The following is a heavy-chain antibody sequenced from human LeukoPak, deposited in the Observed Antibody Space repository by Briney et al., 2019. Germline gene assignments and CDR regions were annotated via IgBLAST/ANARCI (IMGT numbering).Heavy chain of an antibody. CDR3: AREDRVVITYDY. J-gene: IGHJ4*02. Sequence: GGSLRLSCAASGFTFSSYWMHWVRQAPGKGLVWVSRINSDGSSTSYADSVKGRFTISRDNAKNTLYLQMNSLRAEDTAVYYCAREDRVVITYDYWGQGTLVTLSS. D-gene: IGHD3-22*01. V-gene: IGHV3-74*01. CDR2: INSDGSST. CDR1: GFTFSSYW.